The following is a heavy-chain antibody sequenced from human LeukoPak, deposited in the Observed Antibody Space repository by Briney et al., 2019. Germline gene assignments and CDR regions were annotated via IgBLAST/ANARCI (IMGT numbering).Heavy chain of an antibody. CDR2: IKHRGST. J-gene: IGHJ4*02. CDR1: GGSISSSNW. Sequence: SGTPSLTCAVPGGSISSSNWWSWVRRPPGKGLKWIGEIKHRGSTYYNPSLKGRVNISVDTSKYQFSLKLSSVTAADTAVYFCARQEVEMATIYDGGDFDYWGQGTLVTVSS. CDR3: ARQEVEMATIYDGGDFDY. D-gene: IGHD5-24*01. V-gene: IGHV4-4*02.